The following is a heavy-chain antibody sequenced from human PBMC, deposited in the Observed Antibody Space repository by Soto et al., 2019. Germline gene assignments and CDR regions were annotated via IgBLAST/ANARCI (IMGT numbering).Heavy chain of an antibody. CDR1: GGSFSGYY. CDR2: INHSGSA. J-gene: IGHJ4*02. CDR3: ARGVYDYVWGITQTDY. D-gene: IGHD3-16*01. Sequence: SETLSLTCAVYGGSFSGYYWSWIRQPPGKGLEWIGEINHSGSANYNPSLKSRVSMSVDTSKNQFSLKLSSVTAADTAVYYCARGVYDYVWGITQTDYWGQGSLVTVSS. V-gene: IGHV4-34*01.